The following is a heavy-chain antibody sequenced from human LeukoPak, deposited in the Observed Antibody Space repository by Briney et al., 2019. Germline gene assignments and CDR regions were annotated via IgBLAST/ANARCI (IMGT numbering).Heavy chain of an antibody. D-gene: IGHD3-3*01. J-gene: IGHJ5*02. Sequence: GSLRLSCAASGFTFSSYAMSWVRQAPGKGLEWVSAISGSGGSTYYADSVKGRFTISRDNSKNTLYLQMNSLRAEDTAVYYCAKDRAYYDFWSGYLNWFDPWGQGTLVTVSS. CDR2: ISGSGGST. CDR3: AKDRAYYDFWSGYLNWFDP. V-gene: IGHV3-23*01. CDR1: GFTFSSYA.